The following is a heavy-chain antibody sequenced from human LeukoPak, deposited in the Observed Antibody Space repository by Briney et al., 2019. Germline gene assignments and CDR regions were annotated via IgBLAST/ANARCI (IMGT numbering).Heavy chain of an antibody. CDR1: GGSISSYY. V-gene: IGHV4-59*12. CDR2: IDYSGST. D-gene: IGHD6-19*01. CDR3: AREYTLYRSGWFLDY. J-gene: IGHJ4*02. Sequence: TSETLSLTCTVSGGSISSYYWSWIRQPPGKGLEWIGSIDYSGSTYYNPSLKSRATISIDTSKNQFSLNLSSVTAADTAVYYCAREYTLYRSGWFLDYWGQGTLVTVSS.